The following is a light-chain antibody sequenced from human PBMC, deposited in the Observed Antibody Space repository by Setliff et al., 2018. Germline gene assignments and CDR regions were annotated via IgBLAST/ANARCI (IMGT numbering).Light chain of an antibody. CDR3: SSNTNSNTLVV. J-gene: IGLJ3*02. CDR1: NSDVGTYSF. Sequence: QSALTQPASVSGSPGQSITISCTGTNSDVGTYSFVSWYQQHPGKAPKLMIYDVTNRPSGVSSRFSGSKSGNTASLTISGLQAEDEADYYCSSNTNSNTLVVFGGGTKVTVL. V-gene: IGLV2-14*01. CDR2: DVT.